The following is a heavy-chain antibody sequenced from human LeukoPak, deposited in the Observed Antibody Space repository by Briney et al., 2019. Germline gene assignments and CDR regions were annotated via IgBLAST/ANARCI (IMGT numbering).Heavy chain of an antibody. CDR2: IYYSGST. Sequence: SETLSLTCTVSGGSISSYYWSWIRQPPGKGLEWIGYIYYSGSTNYNPSLKSRVTISEDTSKNQFSLKLSSVTAADTAVYYCAREGMKPGWFDPWGQGTLVTVSS. CDR3: AREGMKPGWFDP. D-gene: IGHD3-10*01. J-gene: IGHJ5*02. CDR1: GGSISSYY. V-gene: IGHV4-59*01.